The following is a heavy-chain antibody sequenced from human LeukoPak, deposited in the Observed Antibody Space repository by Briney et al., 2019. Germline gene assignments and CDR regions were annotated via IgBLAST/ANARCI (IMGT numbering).Heavy chain of an antibody. J-gene: IGHJ3*02. CDR1: GLXFSLYS. V-gene: IGHV3-64D*06. D-gene: IGHD7-27*01. Sequence: GGSLRLSCSASGLXFSLYSIHWVRQAPGKGLEYVSGISTNGGSTYYADSVKGRFTISRDNSKNTLYLQMSTLRAEDMAVYYCVTELGIGGFDIWGQGTMVTVSS. CDR3: VTELGIGGFDI. CDR2: ISTNGGST.